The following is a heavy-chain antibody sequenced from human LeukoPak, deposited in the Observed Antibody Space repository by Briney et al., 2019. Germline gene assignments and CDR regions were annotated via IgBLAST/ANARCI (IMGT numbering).Heavy chain of an antibody. D-gene: IGHD5-18*01. CDR1: GGTFSSYA. Sequence: SVNVSCKASGGTFSSYAISWVRQAPGQGLEWMGGIIPIFGTANYAQKFQGRVTITADKSTSTAYMELSSLRSEDTAVYYCASGYSYGDAFDIWGQGTMVTVSS. CDR2: IIPIFGTA. V-gene: IGHV1-69*06. J-gene: IGHJ3*02. CDR3: ASGYSYGDAFDI.